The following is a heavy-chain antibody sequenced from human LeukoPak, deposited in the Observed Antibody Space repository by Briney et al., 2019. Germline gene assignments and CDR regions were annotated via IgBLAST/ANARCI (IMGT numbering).Heavy chain of an antibody. D-gene: IGHD1-26*01. Sequence: PGGSLRLSCAASGFTFSSYSMNWVRQAPGKGLEWVSSISSSSSCIYYADSVKGRFTISRDNAKNSLHLQMNSLRVEDTAVYYCARDVVGATTWFDPWGQGTLVTVSS. V-gene: IGHV3-21*01. J-gene: IGHJ5*02. CDR3: ARDVVGATTWFDP. CDR1: GFTFSSYS. CDR2: ISSSSSCI.